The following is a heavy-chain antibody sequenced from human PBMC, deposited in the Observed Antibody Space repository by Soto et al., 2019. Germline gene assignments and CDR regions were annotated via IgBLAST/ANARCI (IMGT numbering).Heavy chain of an antibody. CDR3: ARTPDGSWPNYFDY. J-gene: IGHJ4*02. D-gene: IGHD6-13*01. CDR2: IYYRGSF. Sequence: EPLSLTCTVSGGSMSYYYWSWIRQPPGKGLEWIGYIYYRGSFNYTPSLKSRITISVETSKNQFSLKLNSVTAADTAIYYCARTPDGSWPNYFDYWGQGTLVTVSS. CDR1: GGSMSYYY. V-gene: IGHV4-59*01.